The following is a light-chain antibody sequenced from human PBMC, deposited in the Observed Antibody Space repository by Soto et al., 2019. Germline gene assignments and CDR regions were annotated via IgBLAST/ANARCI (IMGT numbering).Light chain of an antibody. J-gene: IGLJ1*01. Sequence: RVTISCSGSSSNIGGNSVSWYQQLPGTAPKLLIYDDDKRPPGIPDRFSGSKSGTSATLGITGFQTGDEADYYCGSWDSSLSAYVFGTGTKVTVL. CDR3: GSWDSSLSAYV. CDR2: DDD. CDR1: SSNIGGNS. V-gene: IGLV1-51*01.